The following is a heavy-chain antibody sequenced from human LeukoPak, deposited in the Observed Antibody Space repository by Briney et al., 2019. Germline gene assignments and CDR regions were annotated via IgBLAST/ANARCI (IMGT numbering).Heavy chain of an antibody. CDR2: IYSSGST. CDR1: GGSISSYY. D-gene: IGHD3-10*01. Sequence: PSETLSLTCTVSGGSISSYYWSWIRQPPGKGLEWIGYIYSSGSTNYNPSLKSRVTMSVDTSKNQFSLKVSSVTAADTAVYYCARVFDSGSQAYFYYMGVWGKGTTVTISS. V-gene: IGHV4-59*01. CDR3: ARVFDSGSQAYFYYMGV. J-gene: IGHJ6*03.